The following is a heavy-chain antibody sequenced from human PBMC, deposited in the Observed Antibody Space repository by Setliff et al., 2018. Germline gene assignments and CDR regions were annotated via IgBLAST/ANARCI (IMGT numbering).Heavy chain of an antibody. D-gene: IGHD3-10*01. CDR3: ARGSRFGTIVYRGDYYLDV. CDR1: GYTFSTYA. J-gene: IGHJ6*03. Sequence: SVKVSCKGSGYTFSTYAIIWMRQAPGQGLEWMGWINTNTGNPSYAQGFTGRFVFSLDTSVSTAYLQISSLKAEDTAIYYCARGSRFGTIVYRGDYYLDVWGKGTTVTVSS. V-gene: IGHV7-4-1*02. CDR2: INTNTGNP.